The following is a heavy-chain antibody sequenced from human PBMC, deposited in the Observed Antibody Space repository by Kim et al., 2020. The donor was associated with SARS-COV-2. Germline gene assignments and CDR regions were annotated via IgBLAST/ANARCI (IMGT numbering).Heavy chain of an antibody. V-gene: IGHV3-30*04. Sequence: GGSLRLSCAASGFTFSSYAMHWVRQAPGKGLEWVAVISYDGSNKYYADSVKGRFTISRDNSKNTLYLQMNSLRAEDTAVYYCAREYYYYDSSGYPHNWFDPWGQGTLVTVSS. CDR2: ISYDGSNK. J-gene: IGHJ5*02. CDR3: AREYYYYDSSGYPHNWFDP. D-gene: IGHD3-22*01. CDR1: GFTFSSYA.